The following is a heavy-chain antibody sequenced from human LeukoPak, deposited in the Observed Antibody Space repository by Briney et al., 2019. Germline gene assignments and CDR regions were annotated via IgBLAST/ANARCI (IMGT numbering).Heavy chain of an antibody. CDR1: GYTFISYG. J-gene: IGHJ4*02. Sequence: ASVKVSCKASGYTFISYGISWVRQAPGQGLEWMGWISAYNGNTNYAQQLQGRVTMTTDTSTSTAYMELRSLRSDDSAVYYCARAIGSGWSGDYFDYWGQGTLVTASS. CDR3: ARAIGSGWSGDYFDY. CDR2: ISAYNGNT. D-gene: IGHD6-19*01. V-gene: IGHV1-18*01.